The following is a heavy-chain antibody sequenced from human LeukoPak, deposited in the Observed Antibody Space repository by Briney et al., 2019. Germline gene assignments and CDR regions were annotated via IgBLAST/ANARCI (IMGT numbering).Heavy chain of an antibody. Sequence: GGSLRLSCAASGFTFSNYEFNWVRQAPGKGLEWVSYISSSGRNIYYADSVKGRFTVSRDNAKNTLSLQMNSLRAEDTAVYYCARDLVQLWSKDYWGQGTLVTVSS. J-gene: IGHJ4*02. CDR3: ARDLVQLWSKDY. CDR1: GFTFSNYE. V-gene: IGHV3-48*03. CDR2: ISSSGRNI. D-gene: IGHD5-18*01.